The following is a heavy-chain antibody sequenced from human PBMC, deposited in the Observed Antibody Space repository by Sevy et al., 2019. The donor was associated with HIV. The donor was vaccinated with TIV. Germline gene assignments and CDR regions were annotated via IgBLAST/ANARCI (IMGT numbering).Heavy chain of an antibody. CDR1: GFTFSSYS. V-gene: IGHV3-21*01. CDR2: ISSSSSYI. Sequence: GGSLRLSCAASGFTFSSYSMNWVRQAPGKALEWVSSISSSSSYIYYADSVKGRFTISRDNAKNSLYLQMNSLRAEDTAVYYCARDRGVGAFDIWGQGTMVTVSS. D-gene: IGHD3-10*01. CDR3: ARDRGVGAFDI. J-gene: IGHJ3*02.